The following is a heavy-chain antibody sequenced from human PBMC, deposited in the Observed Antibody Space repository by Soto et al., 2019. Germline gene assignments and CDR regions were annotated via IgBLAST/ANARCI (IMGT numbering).Heavy chain of an antibody. CDR1: GFTFSDYY. Sequence: SGGSLRLSCAASGFTFSDYYMSWIRQAPGKGLEWVSVISNRGDTHYADSVRGRFSLSRDIADNTLHLQMNNLRVEDTAVYYCAREPRYCRGGSCSITGDAFDIWGQGTMVTVSS. J-gene: IGHJ3*02. CDR2: ISNRGDT. D-gene: IGHD2-15*01. V-gene: IGHV3-66*01. CDR3: AREPRYCRGGSCSITGDAFDI.